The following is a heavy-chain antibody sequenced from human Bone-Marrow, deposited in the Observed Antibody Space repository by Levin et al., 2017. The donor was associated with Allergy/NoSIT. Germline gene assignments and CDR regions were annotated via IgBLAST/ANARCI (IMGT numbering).Heavy chain of an antibody. Sequence: ETLSLTCAASGFTFSSYAMSWVRQAPGKGLEWVSAISGSGGSTYYADSVKGRFTISRDNSKNTLYLQMNSLRAEDTAVYYCAKDWAAVYYDFWSGYYSSPIFDYWGQGTLVTVSS. CDR1: GFTFSSYA. D-gene: IGHD3-3*01. V-gene: IGHV3-23*01. CDR3: AKDWAAVYYDFWSGYYSSPIFDY. J-gene: IGHJ4*02. CDR2: ISGSGGST.